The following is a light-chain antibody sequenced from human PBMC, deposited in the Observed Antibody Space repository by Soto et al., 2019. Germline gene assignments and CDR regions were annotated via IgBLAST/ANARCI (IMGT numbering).Light chain of an antibody. CDR1: SSDVGTYNR. Sequence: QSALTQPPSVSGSPGQSVIISCTGTSSDVGTYNRVSWYQQPPGTAPKLMIFEVNNRPAGVPDRFSGSNSGNTASLTISGLQAEDEAVYYCSSYTSSSTYVFGTGTKLTVL. J-gene: IGLJ1*01. CDR3: SSYTSSSTYV. V-gene: IGLV2-18*02. CDR2: EVN.